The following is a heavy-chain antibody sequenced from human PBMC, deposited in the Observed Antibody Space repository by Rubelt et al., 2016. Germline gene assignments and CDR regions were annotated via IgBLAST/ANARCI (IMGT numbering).Heavy chain of an antibody. J-gene: IGHJ4*02. Sequence: QVQLVQSGAEVKKPGSSVKVSCKASGGTFSSYAISWVRQAPGQGLEWMGGIIPVFGTANYAQKFQGRRTMTAEEATSTAYMGLSSLRSEDTAVYYCATTIAIRPYYFDYWGQGTLVTVSS. V-gene: IGHV1-69*01. CDR2: IIPVFGTA. D-gene: IGHD6-6*01. CDR1: GGTFSSYA. CDR3: ATTIAIRPYYFDY.